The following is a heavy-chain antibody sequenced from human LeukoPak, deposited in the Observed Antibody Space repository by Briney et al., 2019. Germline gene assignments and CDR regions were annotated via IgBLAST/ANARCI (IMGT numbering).Heavy chain of an antibody. Sequence: GGSLTLACAASGFTFSSYGMHWVRQAPGKGREWVAFTRYDGSTKYYADSVNGRFTISRDNSKHTLYMQMNSLRAEDTAMYYCTKDRDSAASDIDVWGRGTTVTVSS. J-gene: IGHJ6*03. V-gene: IGHV3-30*02. D-gene: IGHD6-13*01. CDR1: GFTFSSYG. CDR2: TRYDGSTK. CDR3: TKDRDSAASDIDV.